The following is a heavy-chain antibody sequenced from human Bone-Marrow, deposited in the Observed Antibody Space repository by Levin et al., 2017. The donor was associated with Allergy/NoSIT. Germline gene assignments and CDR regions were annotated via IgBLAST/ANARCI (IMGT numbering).Heavy chain of an antibody. Sequence: HPGGSLRLSCEASGFSISAHVVSWVRQAPGKGPEWVSAINSDSTAAHYRDSVKGQFTISRDNSRNSVSLQLNNLRAEDTAIYYCAITGTSLPAFDHWGQGALVTVSS. CDR2: INSDSTAA. V-gene: IGHV3-23*05. J-gene: IGHJ4*02. CDR1: GFSISAHV. D-gene: IGHD4-17*01. CDR3: AITGTSLPAFDH.